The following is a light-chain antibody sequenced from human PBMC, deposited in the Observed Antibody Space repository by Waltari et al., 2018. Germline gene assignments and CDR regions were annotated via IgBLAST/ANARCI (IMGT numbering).Light chain of an antibody. CDR3: CSYAGSYILV. Sequence: QSALTQPRSLSGSPGPSVTISCTGTSSDVGYYNHVSWYQQRPGKAPRLILYDVTKRPSGVPDRFSGSKSGNTASLTISGLQAEDEADFYCCSYAGSYILVFGGGTKLTVL. CDR2: DVT. J-gene: IGLJ2*01. CDR1: SSDVGYYNH. V-gene: IGLV2-11*01.